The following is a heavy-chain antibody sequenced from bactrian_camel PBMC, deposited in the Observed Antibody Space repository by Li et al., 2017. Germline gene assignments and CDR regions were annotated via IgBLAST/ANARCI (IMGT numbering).Heavy chain of an antibody. V-gene: IGHV3S53*01. Sequence: VQLVESGGGSVQAGQSLRLSCVASGYSDGCMGWFRQSPGKERERVAAITRASSISYADSVKGRFTISEDNAKNTLYLQMNSLKPEDSAMYYCAGAGPRWPGNCGEYNYWGQGTQVTVS. CDR2: ITRASSI. CDR3: AGAGPRWPGNCGEYNY. J-gene: IGHJ4*01. D-gene: IGHD7*01. CDR1: GYSDGC.